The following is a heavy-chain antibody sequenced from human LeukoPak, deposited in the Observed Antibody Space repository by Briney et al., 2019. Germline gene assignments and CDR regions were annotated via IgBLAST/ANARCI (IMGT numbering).Heavy chain of an antibody. D-gene: IGHD6-13*01. Sequence: SVKVSCKASGGTLSSYAISWVRQAPGQGLEWMGGIIPIFGTANYAQKFQGRVTITTDESTSTAYMELSSLRSEDTAVYYCARETRAAAGNDIWGQGTMVTVSS. V-gene: IGHV1-69*05. J-gene: IGHJ3*02. CDR3: ARETRAAAGNDI. CDR2: IIPIFGTA. CDR1: GGTLSSYA.